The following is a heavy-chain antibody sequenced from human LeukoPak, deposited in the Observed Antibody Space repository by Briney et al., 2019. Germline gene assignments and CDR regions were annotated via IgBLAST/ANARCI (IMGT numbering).Heavy chain of an antibody. CDR2: IRYDGSSK. Sequence: AGSLRLSCAASGFTFSSYGMHWVRQAPGKGLEWVAVIRYDGSSKYYADSVKGRFTISRDNSKNTLYLQMNSLRAEDTAVYYCASSYCSSTSCYDLDYWGQGTLVTVPS. V-gene: IGHV3-33*01. D-gene: IGHD2-2*01. CDR1: GFTFSSYG. J-gene: IGHJ4*02. CDR3: ASSYCSSTSCYDLDY.